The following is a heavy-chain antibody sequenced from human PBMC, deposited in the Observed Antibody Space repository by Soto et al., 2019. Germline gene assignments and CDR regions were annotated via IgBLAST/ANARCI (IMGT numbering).Heavy chain of an antibody. CDR3: ASGSHYGDYHWFDP. CDR1: GFTFSSYA. Sequence: VGSLRVSCAASGFTFSSYAMHWVRQAPGKGLEWVAVISYDGSNKYYADSVKGRFTISRDNSKNTLYLQMNSLRAEDTAVYYCASGSHYGDYHWFDPWGQGTLVTVSS. CDR2: ISYDGSNK. V-gene: IGHV3-30-3*01. J-gene: IGHJ5*02. D-gene: IGHD4-17*01.